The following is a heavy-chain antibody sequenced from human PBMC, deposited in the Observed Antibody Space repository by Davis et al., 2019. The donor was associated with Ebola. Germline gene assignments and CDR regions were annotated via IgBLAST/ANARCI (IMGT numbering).Heavy chain of an antibody. CDR1: GYTSTSYG. CDR2: ISAYNGNT. V-gene: IGHV1-18*01. Sequence: ASVQVSCKASGYTSTSYGISWVRQAPGHGLEWMGWISAYNGNTNYAQKLQGRVTMTTDTSTSTAYMELRSLRSDDTAVYYCARWDIVVVPAAIFFDYWGQGTLVTVSS. D-gene: IGHD2-2*02. J-gene: IGHJ4*02. CDR3: ARWDIVVVPAAIFFDY.